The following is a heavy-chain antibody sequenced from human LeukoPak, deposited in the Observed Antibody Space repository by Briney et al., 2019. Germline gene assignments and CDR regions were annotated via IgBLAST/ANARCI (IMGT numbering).Heavy chain of an antibody. V-gene: IGHV1-69*05. CDR3: ARFRITMIVGRYYFDY. CDR2: IIPIFGTA. Sequence: GASVKVSCMASGGTFSSYAISWVRQAPGQGLEWMGGIIPIFGTANYAQKFQGRVTITTVESTSTAYMELSSLRSEDTAVYYCARFRITMIVGRYYFDYWGQGTLVTVSS. CDR1: GGTFSSYA. D-gene: IGHD3-22*01. J-gene: IGHJ4*02.